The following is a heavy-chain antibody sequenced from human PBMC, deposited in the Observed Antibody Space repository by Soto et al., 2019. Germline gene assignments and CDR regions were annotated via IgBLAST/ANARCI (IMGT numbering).Heavy chain of an antibody. V-gene: IGHV3-74*01. CDR3: ARGGFRQWLLDY. Sequence: EVQLVESGGGLVQPGGSLRLSCAASGFTFSSYWIQWVRQAPGKGLVWVSRINYDGSNTNYADSVMGRFTISRDNAKNTVYLQMNSLRVEDTAVYYCARGGFRQWLLDYWGQGTLVTVSS. J-gene: IGHJ4*02. CDR2: INYDGSNT. D-gene: IGHD6-19*01. CDR1: GFTFSSYW.